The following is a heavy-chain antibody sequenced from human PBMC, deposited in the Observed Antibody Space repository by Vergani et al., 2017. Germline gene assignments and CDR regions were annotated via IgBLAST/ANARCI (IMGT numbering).Heavy chain of an antibody. D-gene: IGHD2-2*01. CDR2: INPNSGGT. V-gene: IGHV1-2*02. Sequence: QVQLVESGGGVVQPGGSLRLSCAASGFTFSSYGMHWVRQAPGQGLEWMGWINPNSGGTNYAQKFQGRVTMTRDTSISTAYMELSNLRSDDTAVYYCARVGTSSNRDYFDYWGQGTLVTVSS. CDR3: ARVGTSSNRDYFDY. CDR1: GFTFSSYG. J-gene: IGHJ4*02.